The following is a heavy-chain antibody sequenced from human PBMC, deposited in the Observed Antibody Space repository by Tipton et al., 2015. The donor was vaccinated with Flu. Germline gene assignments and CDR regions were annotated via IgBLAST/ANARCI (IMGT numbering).Heavy chain of an antibody. CDR2: MSPNTGNT. J-gene: IGHJ4*02. CDR1: GFTFSQYW. Sequence: SCATSGFTFSQYWINWVRQATGQGLEWMGWMSPNTGNTGYAQKFQGRVTMTRDTSISTAFMELSSLRSEDTAVYYCARVPPFNNWNDESDYWGQGTLVTVSS. CDR3: ARVPPFNNWNDESDY. V-gene: IGHV1-8*01. D-gene: IGHD1-20*01.